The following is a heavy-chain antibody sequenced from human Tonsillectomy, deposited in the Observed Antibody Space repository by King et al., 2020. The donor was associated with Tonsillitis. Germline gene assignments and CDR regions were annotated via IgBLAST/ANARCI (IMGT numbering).Heavy chain of an antibody. CDR3: ATPGDVYGSGPYYFDY. J-gene: IGHJ4*02. D-gene: IGHD3-10*01. V-gene: IGHV3-30-3*01. CDR1: GFIFSNYV. CDR2: ILYDGSKK. Sequence: VQLVESGGGVVQPGRSLRLSCAASGFIFSNYVMHWVRQAPGKGLEWVAAILYDGSKKYYTESVKGRITISRDNSKNTLYLQLNSLKTEDTAMYYCATPGDVYGSGPYYFDYWGQGTLVTVSS.